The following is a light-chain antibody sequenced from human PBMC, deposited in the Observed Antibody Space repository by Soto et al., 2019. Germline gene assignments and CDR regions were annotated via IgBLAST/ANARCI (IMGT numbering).Light chain of an antibody. CDR1: SGHSSYI. V-gene: IGLV4-60*03. CDR3: ETWDSTGV. Sequence: QLVLTQSSSASASLGSSVKLTCTLSSGHSSYIIAWHQQQPGKAPRYLMKLEGSGSYNKGSGVPDRFSGSSSGADRYLTISNLQSEDEADYYCETWDSTGVFGGGTKVTVL. J-gene: IGLJ2*01. CDR2: LEGSGSY.